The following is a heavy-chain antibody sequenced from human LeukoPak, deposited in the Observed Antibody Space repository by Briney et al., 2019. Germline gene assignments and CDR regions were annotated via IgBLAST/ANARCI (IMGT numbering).Heavy chain of an antibody. CDR3: ASVSTVTTYYYYVMDV. CDR1: GFTFSDYY. CDR2: ISSSGSTI. Sequence: GGSLRLSCAASGFTFSDYYMSWIRQAPAKGLEWVSYISSSGSTIYYADSVKGRFTISRDNAKNSLYLQMNSLRAEDTAVYYCASVSTVTTYYYYVMDVWGQGTTVTVSS. D-gene: IGHD4-17*01. J-gene: IGHJ6*02. V-gene: IGHV3-11*01.